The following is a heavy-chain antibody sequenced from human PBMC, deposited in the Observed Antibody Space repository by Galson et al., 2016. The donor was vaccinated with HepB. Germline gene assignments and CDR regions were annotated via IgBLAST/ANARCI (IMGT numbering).Heavy chain of an antibody. V-gene: IGHV3-7*04. Sequence: SLRLSCAASGLTFSNYWMNWVRQGPGKGLEWVANIKKDGSEKYYGDSVKGRFIISRDNAKNSLYLQMNSLRTEDTAVCYCAGSSGWTFGYWGQGTLVTVSS. CDR2: IKKDGSEK. CDR1: GLTFSNYW. D-gene: IGHD6-19*01. CDR3: AGSSGWTFGY. J-gene: IGHJ4*02.